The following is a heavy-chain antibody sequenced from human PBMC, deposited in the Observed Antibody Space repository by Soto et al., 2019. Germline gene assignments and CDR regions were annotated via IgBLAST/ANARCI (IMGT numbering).Heavy chain of an antibody. CDR1: GVNFSSYA. V-gene: IGHV3-23*01. CDR3: AVGRHKTSGSNNWFDP. J-gene: IGHJ5*02. CDR2: ISDTGGGT. D-gene: IGHD3-22*01. Sequence: GGSLRLSCAASGVNFSSYAMNWVRQAPGKGLEWVSTISDTGGGTFYAGSVKGRFTISRDNSKNTLYLQMHSLRADDSAIYFCAVGRHKTSGSNNWFDPWGRGTLVTVYS.